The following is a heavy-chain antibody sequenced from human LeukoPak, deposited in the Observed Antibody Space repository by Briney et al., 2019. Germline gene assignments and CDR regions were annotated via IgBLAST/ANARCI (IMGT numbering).Heavy chain of an antibody. CDR2: ISWNSGSI. Sequence: PGGSLRLSCAASGFTFDDYAMHWVRQAPGKGLEWVSGISWNSGSIGYADSVKGRFTISRDNAKNSLYLQMNSLRAEDTALYYCAKDTGYSYGYGGFDYWGQGTLVTVSS. D-gene: IGHD5-18*01. CDR3: AKDTGYSYGYGGFDY. V-gene: IGHV3-9*01. CDR1: GFTFDDYA. J-gene: IGHJ4*02.